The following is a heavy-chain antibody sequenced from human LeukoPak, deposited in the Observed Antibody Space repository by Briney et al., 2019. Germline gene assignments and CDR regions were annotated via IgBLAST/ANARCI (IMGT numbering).Heavy chain of an antibody. D-gene: IGHD2-2*01. CDR1: GFTFSSYS. Sequence: KPGGSLRLSCAASGFTFSSYSMNWVRQTPGKGLEWVSSISSSSSYIYYADSVKGRFTISRDNAKNSLYLQVNSLRAEDTAVYYCARETYCTSTSCPIGDHFDYWGQGTLVTVSS. V-gene: IGHV3-21*01. J-gene: IGHJ4*02. CDR3: ARETYCTSTSCPIGDHFDY. CDR2: ISSSSSYI.